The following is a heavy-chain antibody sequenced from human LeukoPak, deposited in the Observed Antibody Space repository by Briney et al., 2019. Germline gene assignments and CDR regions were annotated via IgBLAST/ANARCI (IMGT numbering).Heavy chain of an antibody. J-gene: IGHJ4*02. Sequence: GASVNVSCKASGGTFSSYAISWVRQAPGQGLEWMGGIIPIFGTANYAQKFQGRVTITTDESTSTAYMELSSLRSEDTAVYYCARVVTGDHPVFDYWGQGTLVTVSS. CDR3: ARVVTGDHPVFDY. CDR2: IIPIFGTA. D-gene: IGHD7-27*01. CDR1: GGTFSSYA. V-gene: IGHV1-69*05.